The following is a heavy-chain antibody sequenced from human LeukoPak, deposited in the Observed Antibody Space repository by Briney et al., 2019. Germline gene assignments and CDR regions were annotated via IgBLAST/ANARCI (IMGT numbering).Heavy chain of an antibody. J-gene: IGHJ5*02. CDR3: AIERYNWFDP. CDR1: GGSISGHY. CDR2: IYDSGST. V-gene: IGHV4-59*08. Sequence: SETLALTCTVSGGSISGHYWSWIRQSPGKGLEWIGYIYDSGSTNYNPSLKSRVTLSVDTSKNQFSLKLSSVTAADTAVYYCAIERYNWFDPWGQGTLVTVSS.